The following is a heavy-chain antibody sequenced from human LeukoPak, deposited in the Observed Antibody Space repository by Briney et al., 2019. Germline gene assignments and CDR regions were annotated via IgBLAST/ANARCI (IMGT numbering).Heavy chain of an antibody. D-gene: IGHD2-2*01. J-gene: IGHJ6*02. CDR1: GYTFTSYG. V-gene: IGHV1-18*01. CDR2: ISAYNGNT. Sequence: GASVKVSCKASGYTFTSYGISWVRQAPGQGLEWMGWISAYNGNTNYAQKLQGRVTMTTDTSTSTAYMELRSLRSDDTAVYYCARRMLGYCSSTSCYAGYYYYGMDVWGQGTTVTVSS. CDR3: ARRMLGYCSSTSCYAGYYYYGMDV.